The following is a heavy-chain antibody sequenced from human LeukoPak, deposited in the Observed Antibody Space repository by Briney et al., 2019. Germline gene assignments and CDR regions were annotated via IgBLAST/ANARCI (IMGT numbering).Heavy chain of an antibody. J-gene: IGHJ5*02. D-gene: IGHD3-22*01. CDR2: YTSGSP. CDR3: AREDYYDSSGYFGWFDP. Sequence: YTSGSPNYNPSLKSRVTMSGDTSKNQFSLKLSSVTAADTAVYYCAREDYYDSSGYFGWFDPWGQGTLVTVSS. V-gene: IGHV4-4*07.